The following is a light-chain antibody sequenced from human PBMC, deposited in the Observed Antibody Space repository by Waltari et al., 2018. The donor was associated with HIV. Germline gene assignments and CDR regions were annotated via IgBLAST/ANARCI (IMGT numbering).Light chain of an antibody. CDR2: GAS. Sequence: EIVMTQYPATLSVSPGERATLSCRASHGVSSSLAWYQQRPGQAPRLLIYGASTRAAGIPARFSGSGSGTEFTLTISSLQSEDFALYYCQQYYNWPPWTFGQGTKVEIK. V-gene: IGKV3-15*01. CDR1: HGVSSS. CDR3: QQYYNWPPWT. J-gene: IGKJ1*01.